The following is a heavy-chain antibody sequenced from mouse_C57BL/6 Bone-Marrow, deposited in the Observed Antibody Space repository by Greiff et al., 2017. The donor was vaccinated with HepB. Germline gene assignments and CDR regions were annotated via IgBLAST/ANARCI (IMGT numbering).Heavy chain of an antibody. CDR1: GYTFTGYW. J-gene: IGHJ4*01. V-gene: IGHV1-9*01. CDR3: ASCYDYDDFRYYAMDY. D-gene: IGHD2-4*01. CDR2: ILPGSGST. Sequence: QVQLQQSGAELMKPGASVKLSCKATGYTFTGYWIEWVKQRPGHGLEWIGEILPGSGSTNYNEKFKGKATFTADTSSNTAYMQLSSLTTEDSAIYYCASCYDYDDFRYYAMDYWGQGTSVTVSS.